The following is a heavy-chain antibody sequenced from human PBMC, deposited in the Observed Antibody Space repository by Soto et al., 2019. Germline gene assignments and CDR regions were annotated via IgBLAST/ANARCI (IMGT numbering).Heavy chain of an antibody. CDR1: GYFFIFKI. V-gene: IGHV4-34*01. D-gene: IGHD3-22*01. J-gene: IGHJ6*02. Sequence: PSATQSLTCSVSGYFFIFKIWPRWISELPGKGLEWIGEINHSGNTNYNPSLKSRVTISVDTSKNQFSLKLSSVTAADTAVYYCARHNYDGSGYYYYYYGMDVWGQGTTVT. CDR3: ARHNYDGSGYYYYYYGMDV. CDR2: INHSGNT.